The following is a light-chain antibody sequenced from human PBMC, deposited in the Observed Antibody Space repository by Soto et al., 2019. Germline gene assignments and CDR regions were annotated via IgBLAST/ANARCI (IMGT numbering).Light chain of an antibody. Sequence: EIVMTQSPATLSASAGERATLSCRASQSVSSNLAWYQQKPGQAPRLVIYGASTRATGIPARFSGSGSGTEFTLTISSLQSEDFAVYYCQQYNNWPPWTFGQGTKVDIK. V-gene: IGKV3-15*01. J-gene: IGKJ1*01. CDR1: QSVSSN. CDR3: QQYNNWPPWT. CDR2: GAS.